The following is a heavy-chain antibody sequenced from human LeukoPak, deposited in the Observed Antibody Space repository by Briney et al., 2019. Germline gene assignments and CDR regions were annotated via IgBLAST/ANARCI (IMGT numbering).Heavy chain of an antibody. CDR3: ARLVGYPVGY. V-gene: IGHV4-39*07. D-gene: IGHD2-2*01. J-gene: IGHJ4*02. CDR1: GGSISSSSYY. CDR2: INHSGST. Sequence: SETLSLTCTVSGGSISSSSYYWGWIRQPPGKGLEWIGEINHSGSTNYNPSLKSRVTISVDTSKNQFSLKLSPVTAADTAVYYCARLVGYPVGYWGQGTLVTVSS.